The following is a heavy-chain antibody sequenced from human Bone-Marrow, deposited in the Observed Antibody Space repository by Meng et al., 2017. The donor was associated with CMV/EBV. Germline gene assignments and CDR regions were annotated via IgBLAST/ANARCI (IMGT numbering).Heavy chain of an antibody. CDR2: IFYTGNT. V-gene: IGHV4-59*12. Sequence: SETLSLTCNVSSDSIGDYHFSWIRQPPGKGLEWIGYIFYTGNTNYNPSLKSRLTISIDESKNRFSLRLNSVTAADAAVYYCAGVKAGPYFDSWGQGLLVTVSS. CDR3: AGVKAGPYFDS. CDR1: SDSIGDYH. J-gene: IGHJ4*02. D-gene: IGHD6-19*01.